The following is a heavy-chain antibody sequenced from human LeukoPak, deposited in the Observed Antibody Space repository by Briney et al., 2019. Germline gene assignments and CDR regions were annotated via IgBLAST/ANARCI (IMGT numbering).Heavy chain of an antibody. D-gene: IGHD6-25*01. Sequence: PSETLSLTCAVYGGSFSGYYWSWIRQPPGKGLEWIGEINHSGSTNYNPSLKSRVTISVDTSKNQFSLKLSSVTAADTAVYYCARGIIKRNYYYYMDVWGKGTTVTVSS. CDR1: GGSFSGYY. V-gene: IGHV4-34*01. CDR2: INHSGST. J-gene: IGHJ6*03. CDR3: ARGIIKRNYYYYMDV.